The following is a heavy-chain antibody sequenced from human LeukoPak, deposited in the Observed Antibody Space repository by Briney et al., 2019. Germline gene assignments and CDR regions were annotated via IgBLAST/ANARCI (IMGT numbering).Heavy chain of an antibody. D-gene: IGHD3-10*01. Sequence: PGGSLRLSCAASGFAFSNAWMSWVRQAPGKGLEWVGRIKSKTDGGTTDYAAPVKGRFTISRDDSKNTLYLQMNSLKTEDTAVYYCTTGITMVRGVIHLIDYWGQGTLVTVSS. CDR2: IKSKTDGGTT. V-gene: IGHV3-15*01. CDR3: TTGITMVRGVIHLIDY. CDR1: GFAFSNAW. J-gene: IGHJ4*02.